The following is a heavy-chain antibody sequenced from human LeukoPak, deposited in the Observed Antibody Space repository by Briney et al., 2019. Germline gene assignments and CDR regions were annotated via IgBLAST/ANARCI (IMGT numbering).Heavy chain of an antibody. CDR2: IYYSGSI. CDR3: ARQRTTVTTYWFDP. D-gene: IGHD4-17*01. CDR1: GGSISSSSYY. Sequence: SETLSLTCTVSGGSISSSSYYWGWIRQPPGKGLEWIGSIYYSGSIYYNPSLKSRVTISVDTSKNQFSLKLSSVTAADTAVYYCARQRTTVTTYWFDPWGQGTLVTVSS. V-gene: IGHV4-39*01. J-gene: IGHJ5*02.